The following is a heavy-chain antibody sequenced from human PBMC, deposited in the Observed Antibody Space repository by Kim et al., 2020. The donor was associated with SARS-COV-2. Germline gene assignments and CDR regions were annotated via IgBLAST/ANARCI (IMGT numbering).Heavy chain of an antibody. CDR3: AKNWNGDY. J-gene: IGHJ4*02. CDR2: ISAYGGS. CDR1: GFTFSSYA. V-gene: IGHV3-23*01. D-gene: IGHD1-1*01. Sequence: GGSLRLSCAASGFTFSSYAMGWVRQAPGKGLEWVSAISAYGGSYYADSVKGRFTISRDNSKNTLYLQMNILRDEDTAVYYCAKNWNGDYWGQGTLVTVSS.